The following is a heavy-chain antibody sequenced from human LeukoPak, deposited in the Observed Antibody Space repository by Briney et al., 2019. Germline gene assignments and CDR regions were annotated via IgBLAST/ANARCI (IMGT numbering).Heavy chain of an antibody. CDR3: TKDWNSQFDY. Sequence: GGSLRLSCAASGFTFSSRGVSWVRQAPGKGLDWVSSIIASGTDTFYADSVKGRFTISRDNSKNILYLQMNSLRADDTAIYYCTKDWNSQFDYWGQGTLVTVSS. J-gene: IGHJ4*02. D-gene: IGHD1-7*01. V-gene: IGHV3-23*01. CDR2: IIASGTDT. CDR1: GFTFSSRG.